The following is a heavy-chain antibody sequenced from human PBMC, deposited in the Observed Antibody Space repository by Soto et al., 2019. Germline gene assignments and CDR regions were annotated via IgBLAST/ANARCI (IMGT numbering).Heavy chain of an antibody. Sequence: SETLSLTCTVSGGSISSYYWSWIRQPPGKGLEWIGYIYYSGSTNYNPSLKSRVTLTRDTPGNTAYLELNSLISEDTAVYYCATPQDYDGCLDSWGQGTLVTVSS. CDR1: GGSISSYY. CDR2: IYYSGST. CDR3: ATPQDYDGCLDS. V-gene: IGHV4-59*01. J-gene: IGHJ4*02. D-gene: IGHD3-22*01.